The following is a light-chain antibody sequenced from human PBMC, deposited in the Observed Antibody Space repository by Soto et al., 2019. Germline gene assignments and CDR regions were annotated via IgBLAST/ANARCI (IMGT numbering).Light chain of an antibody. Sequence: EIVLTQSPGTLSLSPGERATLSCRASQSVSSSYLARYQQKLGQAPRLLIYGASSRATGIPDRFSGSGSGTDFTLTIIRLEPEDFAVYYCQQYGSSPPITFGQGTRLEIK. V-gene: IGKV3-20*01. CDR3: QQYGSSPPIT. CDR1: QSVSSSY. CDR2: GAS. J-gene: IGKJ5*01.